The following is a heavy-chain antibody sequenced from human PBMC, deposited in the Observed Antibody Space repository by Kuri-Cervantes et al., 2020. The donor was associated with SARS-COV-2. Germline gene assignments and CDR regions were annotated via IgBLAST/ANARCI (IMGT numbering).Heavy chain of an antibody. J-gene: IGHJ4*02. CDR2: IYHSGST. D-gene: IGHD1-20*01. CDR1: GHSISSGYY. V-gene: IGHV4-38-2*01. CDR3: ARHTITGPFDY. Sequence: GSLRLSCAVSGHSISSGYYWGWIRQPPGKGLEWIGSIYHSGSTYYNPSLKSRVTISVDTSKNQFSLKLSSVTAADTAVYYCARHTITGPFDYWGQGTLVTVSS.